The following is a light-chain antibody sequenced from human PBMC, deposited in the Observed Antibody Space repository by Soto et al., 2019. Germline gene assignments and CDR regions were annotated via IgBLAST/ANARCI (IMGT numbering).Light chain of an antibody. V-gene: IGLV2-8*01. CDR3: SSFAGNNNLV. Sequence: QLALTQPPSASGSPGQSVTISCTGTSSDVGGYNYVSWYQQHPGKAPKLMISEVSKRPSGVPDRFSGSKSGNTASLTVSGLQAEDEADYYCSSFAGNNNLVFGGGTKLTVL. CDR1: SSDVGGYNY. CDR2: EVS. J-gene: IGLJ2*01.